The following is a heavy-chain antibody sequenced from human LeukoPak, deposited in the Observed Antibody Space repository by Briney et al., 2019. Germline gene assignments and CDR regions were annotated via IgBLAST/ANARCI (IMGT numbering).Heavy chain of an antibody. CDR3: ARDGGDYGSGSYYAY. Sequence: GGSLRLSCSASGFTFSSYEINSVRQAPGKGLEWVSYISRSGSTIYYADSVKCRFPISRHNAKKPLYLQMDILRAEDTAVYYCARDGGDYGSGSYYAYWGQGTLVTVSS. V-gene: IGHV3-48*03. CDR1: GFTFSSYE. D-gene: IGHD3-10*01. CDR2: ISRSGSTI. J-gene: IGHJ4*02.